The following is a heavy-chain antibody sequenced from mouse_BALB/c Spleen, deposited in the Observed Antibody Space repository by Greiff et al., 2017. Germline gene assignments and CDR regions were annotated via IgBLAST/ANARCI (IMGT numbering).Heavy chain of an antibody. CDR3: ARDVITTLFAY. CDR1: GYTFTSYW. CDR2: IDPSDSET. Sequence: QVQLQQPGAELVKPGAPVKLSCKASGYTFTSYWMNWVKQRPGRGLEWIGRIDPSDSETHYNQKFKDKATLTVDKSSSTAYIQLSSLTSEDSAVYYCARDVITTLFAYGGQGTLVTVSA. J-gene: IGHJ3*01. D-gene: IGHD2-4*01. V-gene: IGHV1-69*02.